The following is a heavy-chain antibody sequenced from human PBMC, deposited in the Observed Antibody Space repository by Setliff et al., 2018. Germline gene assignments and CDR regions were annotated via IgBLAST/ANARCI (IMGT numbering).Heavy chain of an antibody. Sequence: SETLSLTCAVYGDSFSVYFWTWIRQHPGKGLEWIGDIDQSGSTNYNPSLKSRLTISVDTSKNPFSLSLSSVTAADTAVYYCAGGAFGSRWYVRPWFDPWGQGTLVTLSS. CDR2: IDQSGST. V-gene: IGHV4-34*01. CDR1: GDSFSVYF. J-gene: IGHJ5*02. CDR3: AGGAFGSRWYVRPWFDP. D-gene: IGHD6-13*01.